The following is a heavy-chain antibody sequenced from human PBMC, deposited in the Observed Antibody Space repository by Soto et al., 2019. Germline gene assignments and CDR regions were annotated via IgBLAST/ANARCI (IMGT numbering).Heavy chain of an antibody. CDR2: INPKSGGT. Sequence: ASVKVSCKASGYSFTDYHIHWVRQAPGQGLEWLGRINPKSGGTSTAQKFQGWVTMTTDTSISTASMELTRLTSDDTAIYYCARGDSPDRSNGVCALCYNPHIDACVQGTTVTVSS. CDR1: GYSFTDYH. CDR3: ARGDSPDRSNGVCALCYNPHIDA. J-gene: IGHJ6*02. V-gene: IGHV1-2*04. D-gene: IGHD2-8*01.